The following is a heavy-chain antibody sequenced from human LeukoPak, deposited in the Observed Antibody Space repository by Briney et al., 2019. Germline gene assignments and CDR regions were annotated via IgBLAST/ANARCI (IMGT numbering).Heavy chain of an antibody. CDR2: IYYSGST. CDR1: GGSISSYY. J-gene: IGHJ6*03. D-gene: IGHD5-12*01. Sequence: SETLSLTCTVSGGSISSYYWSWIRQPPGKGLEWIGYIYYSGSTNYNPSLKSRVTISVDTSKSQFSLKLSSVTAADTAVYYCARVDSGYDFSYYYYMDVWGKGTTVTVSS. V-gene: IGHV4-59*01. CDR3: ARVDSGYDFSYYYYMDV.